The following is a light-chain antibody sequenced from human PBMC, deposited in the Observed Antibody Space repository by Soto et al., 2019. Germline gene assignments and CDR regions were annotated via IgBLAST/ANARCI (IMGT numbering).Light chain of an antibody. CDR1: QSVSSN. V-gene: IGKV3-15*01. CDR3: QQYNNWPRT. CDR2: GAS. Sequence: EIVMTQSPATLSISPGERATLSCRASQSVSSNLAWYQQKPGQAPSLLIYGASTRATGIPARFSGSGSGTEFTLTISSLRSEDFAVYYCQQYNNWPRTFGQGTKLEIK. J-gene: IGKJ2*01.